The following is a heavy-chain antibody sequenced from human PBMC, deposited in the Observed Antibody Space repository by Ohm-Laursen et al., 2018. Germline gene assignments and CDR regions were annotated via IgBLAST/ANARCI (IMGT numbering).Heavy chain of an antibody. D-gene: IGHD1-14*01. J-gene: IGHJ4*02. V-gene: IGHV3-33*01. CDR3: AREKGPRTGFDY. CDR1: GFTFSSYG. Sequence: SLRLSCTASGFTFSSYGMHWVRQAPGKGLEWVAVIWYDGSNKYYADSVKGRFTISRDNSKNTLYLQMNSLRAEDTAVYYCAREKGPRTGFDYWGQGTLVTVSS. CDR2: IWYDGSNK.